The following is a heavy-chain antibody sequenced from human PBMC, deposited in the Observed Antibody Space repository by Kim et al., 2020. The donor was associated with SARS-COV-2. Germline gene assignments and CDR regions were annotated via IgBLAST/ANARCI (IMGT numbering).Heavy chain of an antibody. CDR2: IKSKTDGGTT. J-gene: IGHJ6*02. D-gene: IGHD2-15*01. V-gene: IGHV3-15*01. CDR1: GFTFSNAW. Sequence: GGSLRLSCAASGFTFSNAWMSWVRQAPGKGLEWVGRIKSKTDGGTTDYAAPVKGRFTISRDDSKNTLYLQMNSLKTEDTAVYYCTTGSRGYCSGGSCYSYYYDSGMDVWGQGTTVTVSS. CDR3: TTGSRGYCSGGSCYSYYYDSGMDV.